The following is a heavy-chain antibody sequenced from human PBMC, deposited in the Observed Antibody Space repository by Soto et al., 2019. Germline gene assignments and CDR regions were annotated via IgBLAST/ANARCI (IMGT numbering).Heavy chain of an antibody. V-gene: IGHV3-23*01. CDR1: GFTFSSYA. D-gene: IGHD2-15*01. Sequence: EVQLLESGGGLVQPGGSLRLSCAASGFTFSSYAMNWVRQAPGKGLEWVSGISGSGSSTYYTDSVKGRFTISRDNSKNTLYLQMNSLRAEETAVYYCAKGGEVVATTRSSFDYWGQGTLVTVSS. CDR3: AKGGEVVATTRSSFDY. J-gene: IGHJ4*02. CDR2: ISGSGSST.